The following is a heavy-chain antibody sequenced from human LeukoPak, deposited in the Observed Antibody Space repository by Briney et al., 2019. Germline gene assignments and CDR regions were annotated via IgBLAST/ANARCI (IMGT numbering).Heavy chain of an antibody. J-gene: IGHJ6*03. CDR1: GYTFTGYY. V-gene: IGHV1-2*02. D-gene: IGHD2-2*01. CDR2: INPNSGGT. CDR3: ARDPVPAAIKSNYYMDV. Sequence: ASVKVSCKASGYTFTGYYMHWVRQAPGQGLEWMGWINPNSGGTNYAQKFQGRVTMTRDTSISTAYMELSRLRSDDTAVYYCARDPVPAAIKSNYYMDVWGKGTTVTVSS.